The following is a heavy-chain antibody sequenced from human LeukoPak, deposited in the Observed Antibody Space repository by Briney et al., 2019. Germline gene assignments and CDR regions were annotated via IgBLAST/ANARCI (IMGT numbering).Heavy chain of an antibody. D-gene: IGHD6-19*01. V-gene: IGHV3-11*01. Sequence: GGSLRLSCAASGFTFSDYYMSWIRQAPGKGLEWVSYISSSGSTIYYANSVKGRFTISRDNAKNSLYLQMNSLRAEDTAVYYCAREAAVAGTVFDYWGQGTLVTVSS. CDR1: GFTFSDYY. J-gene: IGHJ4*02. CDR3: AREAAVAGTVFDY. CDR2: ISSSGSTI.